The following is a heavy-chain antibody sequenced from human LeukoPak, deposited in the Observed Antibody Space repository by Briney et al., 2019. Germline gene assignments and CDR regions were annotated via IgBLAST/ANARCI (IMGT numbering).Heavy chain of an antibody. CDR1: GFTFSSHG. CDR2: IIPSGHTT. Sequence: GGSLRLSCAASGFTFSSHGMNWVRQAPGKGLEWVSGIIPSGHTTYYADSVKGRFTISRDNSKNTLYLQMNSLRAEDTAVYYCAKDSMSIVVVTANDYWGQGTLVTVSS. V-gene: IGHV3-23*01. CDR3: AKDSMSIVVVTANDY. J-gene: IGHJ4*02. D-gene: IGHD2-21*02.